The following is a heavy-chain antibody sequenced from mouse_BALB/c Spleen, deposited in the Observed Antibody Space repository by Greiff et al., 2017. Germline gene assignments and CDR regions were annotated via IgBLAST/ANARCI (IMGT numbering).Heavy chain of an antibody. Sequence: EVMLVESGGGLVQPGGSLRLSCATSGFTFTDYYMSWVRQPPGKALEWLGFIRNKANGYTTEYSASVKGRFTISRDNFQSILYLQMNTLRAEDSATYYCARDYYYGSEYYFDYWGQGTTLTVSS. V-gene: IGHV7-3*02. CDR3: ARDYYYGSEYYFDY. J-gene: IGHJ2*01. CDR2: IRNKANGYTT. CDR1: GFTFTDYY. D-gene: IGHD1-1*01.